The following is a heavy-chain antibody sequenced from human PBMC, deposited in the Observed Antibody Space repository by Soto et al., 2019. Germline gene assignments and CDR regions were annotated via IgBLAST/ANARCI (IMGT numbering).Heavy chain of an antibody. D-gene: IGHD3-9*01. CDR1: GFTFSSYG. V-gene: IGHV3-30*02. Sequence: GGSLRLSCAASGFTFSSYGMHWVRQAPGKGLEWVAVIWYDGSNKYYADSVKGRFTISRDNSKNTLYLQMNSLRAEDTAVYYCAKDQEVDWFQNNYYGMDVWGQGTKVTVSS. J-gene: IGHJ6*02. CDR3: AKDQEVDWFQNNYYGMDV. CDR2: IWYDGSNK.